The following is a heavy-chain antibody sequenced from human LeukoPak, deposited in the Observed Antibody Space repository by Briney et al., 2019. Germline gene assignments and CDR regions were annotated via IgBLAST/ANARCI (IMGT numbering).Heavy chain of an antibody. J-gene: IGHJ4*02. CDR1: GYTFTSYD. CDR3: ARAMYSSSFSYYFDY. Sequence: ASVTVSCKPSGYTFTSYDINWVRQATGQGLEWMGWMKSNSGNTGYAQNFQGRVTITRNTSISTAYMDLSSLRSEDTAVYYCARAMYSSSFSYYFDYWGQGTLVTVSS. V-gene: IGHV1-8*01. D-gene: IGHD6-6*01. CDR2: MKSNSGNT.